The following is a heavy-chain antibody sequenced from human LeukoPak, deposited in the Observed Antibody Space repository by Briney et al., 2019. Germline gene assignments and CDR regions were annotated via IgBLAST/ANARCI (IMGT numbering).Heavy chain of an antibody. D-gene: IGHD6-6*01. Sequence: PGMSLRLSCASCVGTLSPYGMHALGQAPGKGLEWVAVISYEGGTQHYADSVKGRFIISRDNPRNTLYLQMNILRTEDTAVYYCAKEGTPQVSTEYDLWGQGTQVIVSS. CDR2: ISYEGGTQ. J-gene: IGHJ5*02. CDR1: VGTLSPYG. V-gene: IGHV3-30*18. CDR3: AKEGTPQVSTEYDL.